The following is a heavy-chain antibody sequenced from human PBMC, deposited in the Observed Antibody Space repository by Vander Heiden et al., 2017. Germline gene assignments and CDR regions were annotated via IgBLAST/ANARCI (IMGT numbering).Heavy chain of an antibody. V-gene: IGHV1-46*01. CDR3: ARATSYYDSKAPPDY. D-gene: IGHD3-22*01. Sequence: QVQLVQSGAAVKKPGASVKVSCKASGYTFTRYYMPLVRQAPGPGLEWMGIINPSGGSTSYAQKFQGRVTMTRDTSTSTVYMELSSLRSEDTAVYYCARATSYYDSKAPPDYWGQGTLVTVSS. CDR1: GYTFTRYY. CDR2: INPSGGST. J-gene: IGHJ4*02.